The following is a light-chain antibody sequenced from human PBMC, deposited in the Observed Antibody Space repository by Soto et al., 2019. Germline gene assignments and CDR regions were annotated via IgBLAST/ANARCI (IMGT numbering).Light chain of an antibody. CDR3: SSYAGSNNFV. CDR1: SSDVGGYNS. J-gene: IGLJ1*01. Sequence: SVLTQPPSASGSPGQSVTISCTGTSSDVGGYNSVSWYQQHPGKAPKLMIYEVSKRPSGVPDRFSGSKSGNTASLTVSGLQAEDEADYYCSSYAGSNNFVFGTGTKVTVL. CDR2: EVS. V-gene: IGLV2-8*01.